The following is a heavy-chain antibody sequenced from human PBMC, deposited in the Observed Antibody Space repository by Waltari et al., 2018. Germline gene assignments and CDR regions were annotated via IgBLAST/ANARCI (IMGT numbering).Heavy chain of an antibody. D-gene: IGHD3-3*01. CDR1: GGSISSYY. CDR2: IYYRGST. Sequence: QVQLQESGPGLVKPSETLSLTCTVSGGSISSYYWSWIRQPPGKGLEWLGYIYYRGSTNYTPSLKRRVTIAVDTSKNQFALKLSSGTAADTAVYYWARGGGGGYDFWSGYLDWFDPWGQGTLVTVSS. CDR3: ARGGGGGYDFWSGYLDWFDP. J-gene: IGHJ5*02. V-gene: IGHV4-59*08.